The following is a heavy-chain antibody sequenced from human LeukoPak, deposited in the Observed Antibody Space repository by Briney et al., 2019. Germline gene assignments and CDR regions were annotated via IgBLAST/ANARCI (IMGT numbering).Heavy chain of an antibody. J-gene: IGHJ4*02. CDR2: ISAYNRGT. Sequence: TLKLSCKVSGYTFTRFGITWGRRSPGPGLEWGRWISAYNRGTNYAQKVKGRVTLTTDTSTTTAYMELRSLRSDDTAVYYCARDTSGGHYFDYWGQGTLVTVAS. D-gene: IGHD4-23*01. V-gene: IGHV1-18*01. CDR1: GYTFTRFG. CDR3: ARDTSGGHYFDY.